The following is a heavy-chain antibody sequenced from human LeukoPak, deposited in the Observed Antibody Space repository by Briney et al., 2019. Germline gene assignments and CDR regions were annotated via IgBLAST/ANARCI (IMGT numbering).Heavy chain of an antibody. D-gene: IGHD2-15*01. CDR1: GGSISTYY. J-gene: IGHJ4*02. Sequence: SETLSLTCSVSGGSISTYYWSWIRQSAGKGLEWIGRIYKSGSSNYNPSLKSRVTISVDTSKNQCSLKLSSVTAADTAVYCCAGRPPEGYCSGGSCYDYWGQGTLVTVSS. CDR2: IYKSGSS. CDR3: AGRPPEGYCSGGSCYDY. V-gene: IGHV4-4*07.